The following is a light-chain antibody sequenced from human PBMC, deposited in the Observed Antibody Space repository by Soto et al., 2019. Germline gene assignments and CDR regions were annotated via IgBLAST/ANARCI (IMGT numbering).Light chain of an antibody. J-gene: IGLJ7*01. CDR3: AAWDDSLNGAV. CDR2: SNN. CDR1: SSHIGSNT. Sequence: QSVLTQPPSASGTPGQRVTISCSGSSSHIGSNTVNWYQQLPGTAPKLLIYSNNQRPSGVPDRFSGSKSGTSASLAISGLQSEDEVEYYCAAWDDSLNGAVFGGGTQLTVL. V-gene: IGLV1-44*01.